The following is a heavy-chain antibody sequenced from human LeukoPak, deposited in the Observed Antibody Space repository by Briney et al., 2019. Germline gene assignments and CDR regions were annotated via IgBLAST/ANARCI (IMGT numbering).Heavy chain of an antibody. CDR1: VFTFGDYA. J-gene: IGHJ4*02. V-gene: IGHV3-49*04. Sequence: GGSLRLSCTASVFTFGDYAMTCVRQAPGKGLEGVGFIRSKAYGGTTEYAASVKGRFSISRDDFKSTAYLQMNSLKTEDTAVYYCPKWLASDYWGQGTLVTVSS. D-gene: IGHD6-19*01. CDR3: PKWLASDY. CDR2: IRSKAYGGTT.